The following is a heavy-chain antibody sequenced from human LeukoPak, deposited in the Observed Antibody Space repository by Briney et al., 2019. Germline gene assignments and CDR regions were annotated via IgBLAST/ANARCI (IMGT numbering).Heavy chain of an antibody. Sequence: SETLSLTCTVPGGSINSGGYYWSWIRQHPGKGLEWIGYIYYSGSTHYNPSLKSRVTISVDTSKNQFSLKLSSVTAADTAVYYCARGVYIAAAQYAYWGQGTLVTVSS. CDR3: ARGVYIAAAQYAY. J-gene: IGHJ4*02. CDR2: IYYSGST. V-gene: IGHV4-31*03. CDR1: GGSINSGGYY. D-gene: IGHD6-13*01.